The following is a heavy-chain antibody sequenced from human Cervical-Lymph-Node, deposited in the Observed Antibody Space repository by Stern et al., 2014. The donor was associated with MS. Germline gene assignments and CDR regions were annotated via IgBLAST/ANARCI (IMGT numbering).Heavy chain of an antibody. CDR3: ARVDDCSGGTCFSTSWFDP. D-gene: IGHD2-15*01. CDR2: IYQDGST. Sequence: QLQLQESGPGLVKPSETLPLTCTVSGGSFNNYYWSWIRQPPGKGLEWIGYIYQDGSTKYNPSLKSRVTITLHTSKKQFSLRLTSVTAADTAVYYCARVDDCSGGTCFSTSWFDPWGQGTLVTVSS. J-gene: IGHJ5*02. V-gene: IGHV4-59*01. CDR1: GGSFNNYY.